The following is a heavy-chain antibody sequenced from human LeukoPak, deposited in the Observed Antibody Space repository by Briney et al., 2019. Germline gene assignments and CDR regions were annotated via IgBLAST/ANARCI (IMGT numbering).Heavy chain of an antibody. Sequence: GESLKISGKGSGYSFTIYWIGWVRQMTGRGLEWMGLVYPGDSDTRYSPSFQGLVTMSADKSISTAYLQWSSLKASDTAMYYCARRQSGSTPQAFDIWGQGTMVSVSS. V-gene: IGHV5-51*01. CDR2: VYPGDSDT. D-gene: IGHD2-2*01. CDR1: GYSFTIYW. J-gene: IGHJ3*02. CDR3: ARRQSGSTPQAFDI.